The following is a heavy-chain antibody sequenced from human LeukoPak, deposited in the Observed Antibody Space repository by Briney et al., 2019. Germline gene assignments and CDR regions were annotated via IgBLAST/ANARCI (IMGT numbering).Heavy chain of an antibody. D-gene: IGHD3-22*01. CDR2: VWYDGSNK. J-gene: IGHJ4*02. V-gene: IGHV3-33*01. CDR3: ARVRRYYDSSGQFDY. CDR1: GFTFSSYG. Sequence: GGSLRLSCAASGFTFSSYGMHWVRQAPGKGLEWVAVVWYDGSNKYYADSVKGRFTISRDNSKNTLYLQMNSLRAEGTAVYYCARVRRYYDSSGQFDYWGQGTLVTVSS.